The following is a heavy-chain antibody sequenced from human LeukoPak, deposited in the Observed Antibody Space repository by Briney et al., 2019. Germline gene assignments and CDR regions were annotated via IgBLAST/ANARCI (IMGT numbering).Heavy chain of an antibody. J-gene: IGHJ4*02. Sequence: SETLSLTCTVSGGSISSYYWSWIRQPPGKGLEWIGYIYHSGSTNYNPSLKSRVTISVDTSKNQFSLKLSSVTAADTAVYYCARDLCVGGTCYGIDYWGQGTLVTVSS. CDR2: IYHSGST. D-gene: IGHD2-15*01. CDR1: GGSISSYY. CDR3: ARDLCVGGTCYGIDY. V-gene: IGHV4-59*01.